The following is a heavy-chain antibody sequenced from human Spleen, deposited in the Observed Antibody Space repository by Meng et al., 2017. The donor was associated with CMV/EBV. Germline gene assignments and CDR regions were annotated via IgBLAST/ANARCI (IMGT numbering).Heavy chain of an antibody. J-gene: IGHJ4*02. CDR3: AREAYYDFWSGYD. CDR2: IYSGGST. CDR1: GLTVSSNY. Sequence: GESLKISCAVSGLTVSSNYMSWVRQAPGKGLEWVSVIYSGGSTYYADSVKGRFTISRDKSMNTLYLQMNSLRAEDTAVYYCAREAYYDFWSGYDWGQGTLVTVSS. V-gene: IGHV3-53*01. D-gene: IGHD3-3*01.